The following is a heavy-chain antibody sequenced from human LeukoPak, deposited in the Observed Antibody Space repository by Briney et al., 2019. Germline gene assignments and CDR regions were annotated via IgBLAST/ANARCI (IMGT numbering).Heavy chain of an antibody. D-gene: IGHD5-12*01. CDR1: GGSISSSSYY. J-gene: IGHJ4*02. V-gene: IGHV4-39*07. CDR2: MYYSGST. CDR3: ASQPRLPDYFDY. Sequence: SETLSLTCTVSGGSISSSSYYWGWIRQPPGKGLEWIGSMYYSGSTYYNPSLKSRVTISVDTSKNQLSLKLSSVTAADTAVYYCASQPRLPDYFDYWGQGTLVTVSS.